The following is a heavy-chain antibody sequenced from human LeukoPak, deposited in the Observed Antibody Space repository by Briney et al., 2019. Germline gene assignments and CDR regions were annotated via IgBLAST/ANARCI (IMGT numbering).Heavy chain of an antibody. CDR2: IYHSGST. D-gene: IGHD3-9*01. CDR3: ARGLAYYDILTGFDP. J-gene: IGHJ5*02. V-gene: IGHV4-4*02. CDR1: GGSISSSNW. Sequence: PSGTLSLTCAVSGGSISSSNWWSWVRQPPGKGLEWIGEIYHSGSTNYNPSLKSRVTISVDTSKNQFSLKLSSVTAADTAVYYCARGLAYYDILTGFDPWGQGTLVTVSS.